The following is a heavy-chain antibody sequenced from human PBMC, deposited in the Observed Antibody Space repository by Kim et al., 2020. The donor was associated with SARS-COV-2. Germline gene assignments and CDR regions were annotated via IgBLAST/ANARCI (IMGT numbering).Heavy chain of an antibody. CDR3: ARWAGWLQYPGGGYYFDY. D-gene: IGHD5-12*01. J-gene: IGHJ4*02. Sequence: KCRFTTSRDNAKNSMYLQMNSLRAEDTAVYYCARWAGWLQYPGGGYYFDYWGQGTLVTVSS. V-gene: IGHV3-11*01.